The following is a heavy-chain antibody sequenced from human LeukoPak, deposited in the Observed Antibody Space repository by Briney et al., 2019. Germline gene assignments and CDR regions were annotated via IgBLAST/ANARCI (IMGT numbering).Heavy chain of an antibody. CDR1: GYSISSGYY. J-gene: IGHJ4*01. V-gene: IGHV4-38-2*02. CDR2: IYHSGRT. D-gene: IGHD2-2*01. CDR3: AREDGTVLQAAGDY. Sequence: SETLSLTCTVSGYSISSGYYWGWIRQPPGNGLEWIGNIYHSGRTYYNPSLKSRVTISLDMSKNRFSLNLSSVTAADTAVYYYAREDGTVLQAAGDYWGRGTLVTVSS.